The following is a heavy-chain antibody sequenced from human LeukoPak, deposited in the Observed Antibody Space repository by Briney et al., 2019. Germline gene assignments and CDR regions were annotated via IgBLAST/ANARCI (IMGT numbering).Heavy chain of an antibody. CDR3: ARLGRGTSAGFDY. V-gene: IGHV4-59*01. Sequence: SETLSLTCTVSGGSISSYYWNWIRQPPGKGLEWIAYIYYSGSTNYNPSLKSRVTISVDTSKNQFSLKLSSVTAVDTAVYYCARLGRGTSAGFDYWGQGTLVTVSS. D-gene: IGHD3-10*01. J-gene: IGHJ4*02. CDR2: IYYSGST. CDR1: GGSISSYY.